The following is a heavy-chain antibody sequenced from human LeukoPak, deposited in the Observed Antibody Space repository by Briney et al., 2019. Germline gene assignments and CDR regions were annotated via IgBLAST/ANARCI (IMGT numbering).Heavy chain of an antibody. CDR2: IWYDGSKK. V-gene: IGHV3-33*01. CDR3: ARGGGLDV. CDR1: GFTFSSYG. Sequence: PGGPLRLSCAASGFTFSSYGIHWVRQAPGEGLEWVAVIWYDGSKKYYADSVKGRFTISRDNSKNTLYLQMSNLRAEDTAVYFCARGGGLDVWGQGATVTVSS. J-gene: IGHJ6*02. D-gene: IGHD3-16*01.